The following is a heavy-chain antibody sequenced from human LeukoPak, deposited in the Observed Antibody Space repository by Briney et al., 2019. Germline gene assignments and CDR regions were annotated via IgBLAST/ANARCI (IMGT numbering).Heavy chain of an antibody. Sequence: SVKVSCKASGGTFSSYAISWVRQAPGQGLEWMGRIIPILGIANYAQKFQGRVTITADKSTSTAYMELSSLRSEDTAVYYCARGSGGDGYNSYDYWGQETWSPSPQ. CDR1: GGTFSSYA. CDR3: ARGSGGDGYNSYDY. V-gene: IGHV1-69*04. D-gene: IGHD5-24*01. CDR2: IIPILGIA. J-gene: IGHJ4*01.